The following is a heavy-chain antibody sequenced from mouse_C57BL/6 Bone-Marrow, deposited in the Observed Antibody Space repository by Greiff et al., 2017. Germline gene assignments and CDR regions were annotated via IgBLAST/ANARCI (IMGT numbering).Heavy chain of an antibody. V-gene: IGHV8-12*01. Sequence: QVTLKESGPGILQSSQTLSLTCSFSGFSLSTSGMGVSWIRQPSGKGLEWLAHIYWDDDKRYNPSLKSRLTISKDTSRNQVFLKITSVDTADTATYYCARRRILYAMDYWGQGTSVTVSS. CDR1: GFSLSTSGMG. J-gene: IGHJ4*01. CDR3: ARRRILYAMDY. CDR2: IYWDDDK.